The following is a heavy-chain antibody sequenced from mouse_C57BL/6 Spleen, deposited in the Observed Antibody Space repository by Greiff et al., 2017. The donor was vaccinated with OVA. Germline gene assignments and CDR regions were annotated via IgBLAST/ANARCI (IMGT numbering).Heavy chain of an antibody. CDR2: IYPGSGST. V-gene: IGHV1-55*01. CDR1: GYTFTSYW. J-gene: IGHJ1*03. Sequence: QVQLQQPGAELVKPGASVKMSCKASGYTFTSYWITWVKQRPGQGLEWIGDIYPGSGSTNYNEKFKSKATLTVDTSSSTAYMQLSSLSSEDSAVYYCARAVVEYFDVWGTGTTVTVSS. CDR3: ARAVVEYFDV. D-gene: IGHD1-1*01.